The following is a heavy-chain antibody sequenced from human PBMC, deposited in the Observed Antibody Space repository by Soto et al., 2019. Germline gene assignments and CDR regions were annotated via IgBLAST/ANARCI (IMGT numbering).Heavy chain of an antibody. V-gene: IGHV3-30*18. Sequence: PGGSLRLSXAASGFTLSSYGMHWVRQAPGKGLEWVALISYDGSNKYFGDSVRGRFTISRDNSKNTLYLQMNSLRAEDTAVHYCVKPNYGDDLKFFDYWGQGTLVTVSS. J-gene: IGHJ4*02. CDR3: VKPNYGDDLKFFDY. CDR1: GFTLSSYG. CDR2: ISYDGSNK. D-gene: IGHD4-17*01.